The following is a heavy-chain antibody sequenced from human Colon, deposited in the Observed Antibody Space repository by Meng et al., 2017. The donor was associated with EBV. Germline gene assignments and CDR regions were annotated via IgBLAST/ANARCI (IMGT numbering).Heavy chain of an antibody. CDR1: GDSVATGRYY. J-gene: IGHJ5*02. V-gene: IGHV4-61*01. CDR2: IYYIGGT. Sequence: QVQLHESGPGLVKPSETLSLPCTVSGDSVATGRYYWSWIRQPPGKGLEWIAYIYYIGGTNYNPSLKSRLTISLDTSKNQFSLSLRSVTAADTAVYYCARVSGRSFDPWGQGTLVTASS. D-gene: IGHD3-10*01. CDR3: ARVSGRSFDP.